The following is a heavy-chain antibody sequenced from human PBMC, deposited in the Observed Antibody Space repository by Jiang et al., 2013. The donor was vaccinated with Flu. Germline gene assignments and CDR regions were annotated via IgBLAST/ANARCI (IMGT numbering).Heavy chain of an antibody. CDR1: GGSFSGYY. V-gene: IGHV4-34*01. CDR3: ARGRWELRFDY. CDR2: INHSGSS. Sequence: LLKPSETLSLTCAVYGGSFSGYYWSWIRQPPGKGLEWIGEINHSGSSNYNPSLKSRVTISVDTSKNQFSLKLSSVTAADTAVYYCARGRWELRFDYWGQGTLVTVSS. D-gene: IGHD1-26*01. J-gene: IGHJ4*02.